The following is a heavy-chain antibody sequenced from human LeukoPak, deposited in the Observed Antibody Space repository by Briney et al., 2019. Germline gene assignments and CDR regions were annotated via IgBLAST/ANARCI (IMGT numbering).Heavy chain of an antibody. J-gene: IGHJ4*02. Sequence: SETLSLTCTVSGGSISSYYWSWIRQPPGKGLEWIGYIYYRGSTNYNPSLKSRVTISVDTSKNQFSLKLSSVTAADTAVYYCARDAGGAAAGAGLDYWGQGTLVTVSS. D-gene: IGHD6-13*01. CDR3: ARDAGGAAAGAGLDY. CDR1: GGSISSYY. V-gene: IGHV4-59*01. CDR2: IYYRGST.